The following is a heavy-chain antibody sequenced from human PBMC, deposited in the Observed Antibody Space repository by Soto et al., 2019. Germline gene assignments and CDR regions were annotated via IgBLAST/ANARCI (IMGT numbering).Heavy chain of an antibody. J-gene: IGHJ5*02. CDR1: GGSISSGGYY. Sequence: PSATLSLTCTVSGGSISSGGYYWSWIRQHPGKGLEWIGYIYYSGSTYYNPSLKSRVTISVDTSKNQFSLKLSSVTAADTAVYYCARGYCISTSCYQDWFDPWGQGTLVTVSS. CDR3: ARGYCISTSCYQDWFDP. V-gene: IGHV4-31*03. D-gene: IGHD2-2*01. CDR2: IYYSGST.